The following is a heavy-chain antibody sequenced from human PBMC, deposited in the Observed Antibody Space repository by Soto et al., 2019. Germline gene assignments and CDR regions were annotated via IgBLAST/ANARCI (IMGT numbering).Heavy chain of an antibody. CDR3: AQGGIAAAGTLSWFDP. J-gene: IGHJ5*02. CDR2: TYYRSKWYN. Sequence: SQTLSLTCXISGDSVSSNSAAWNWIRQSPSRGLEWLGRTYYRSKWYNDYAVSVKSRITINPDTSKNQFSLQLNSVTPDDTAVYYRAQGGIAAAGTLSWFDPWGQGTLVTVSS. V-gene: IGHV6-1*01. D-gene: IGHD6-13*01. CDR1: GDSVSSNSAA.